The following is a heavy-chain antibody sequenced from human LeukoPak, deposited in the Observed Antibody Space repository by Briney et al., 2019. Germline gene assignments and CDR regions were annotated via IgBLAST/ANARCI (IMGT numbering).Heavy chain of an antibody. V-gene: IGHV3-7*01. CDR2: IKGDGNAK. J-gene: IGHJ5*01. CDR3: AKEGAYPIITYDS. Sequence: GGSLRLSCAASGFTFSSYWMNWVRQAPGKGLEWVANIKGDGNAKNYVDSVKGRFSISRDNAKNSLYLQMDSLRAEDTAVYYCAKEGAYPIITYDSWGQGALVTVSS. D-gene: IGHD3-10*01. CDR1: GFTFSSYW.